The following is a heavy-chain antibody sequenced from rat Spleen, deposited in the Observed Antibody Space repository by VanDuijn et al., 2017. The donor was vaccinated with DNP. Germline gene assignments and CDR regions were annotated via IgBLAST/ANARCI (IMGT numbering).Heavy chain of an antibody. J-gene: IGHJ2*01. Sequence: EVQLVASGGGLVQPGGSLKLSCAASGFTFSDYDMSWVRQAPGKGLEWVASISNTGDNTYYSDSVKGRFSLSRDNAKSTLYLQVNSLRSEDTATYYCTSNPHIRTAAPFDYWGQGVMVTVSS. CDR2: ISNTGDNT. D-gene: IGHD3-8*01. CDR3: TSNPHIRTAAPFDY. V-gene: IGHV5-25*01. CDR1: GFTFSDYD.